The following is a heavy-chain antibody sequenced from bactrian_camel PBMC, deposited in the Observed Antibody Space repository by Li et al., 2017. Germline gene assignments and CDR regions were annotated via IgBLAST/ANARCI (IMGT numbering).Heavy chain of an antibody. V-gene: IGHV3S1*01. CDR1: GFTFTNSG. D-gene: IGHD4*01. CDR2: IGTGDGSA. J-gene: IGHJ4*01. Sequence: HVQLVESGGGLVQPGGSPRLSCAASGFTFTNSGMNWVRQAPGKGLEWVSTIGTGDGSADVADSVKGRFTISRDNAKNTLYLHLNSLKTEDTAMYYCANSGERYSDYVHVYWGQGTQVTVS. CDR3: ANSGERYSDYVHVY.